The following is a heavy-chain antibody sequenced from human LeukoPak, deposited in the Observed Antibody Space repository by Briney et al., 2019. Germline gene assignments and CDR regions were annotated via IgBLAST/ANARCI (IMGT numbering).Heavy chain of an antibody. CDR3: ATSLRYASAWSNDY. V-gene: IGHV1-58*02. J-gene: IGHJ4*02. CDR1: GFSFSTSA. D-gene: IGHD6-19*01. CDR2: IVVGSGNT. Sequence: SVKVSCKASGFSFSTSAIQWVRQARGQRLEWIGWIVVGSGNTNYAQKFQERVTISRDMSTSTAYMELSSLRSEDTAVYYCATSLRYASAWSNDYWGQGTQVTVSS.